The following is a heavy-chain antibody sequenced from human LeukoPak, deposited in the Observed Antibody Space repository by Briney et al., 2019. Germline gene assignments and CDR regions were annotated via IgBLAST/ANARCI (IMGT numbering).Heavy chain of an antibody. Sequence: GASVKVSCTTSGYTFTVNYLTWLRQAPGQGFEWMGWISPTNGATNFAQKFHGRLTMTGDTYINTVYMELTGLTSDDTAVYFCARGGATVVVTRADWFDAWGQGTLVTVSS. CDR1: GYTFTVNY. D-gene: IGHD3-22*01. CDR2: ISPTNGAT. J-gene: IGHJ5*02. CDR3: ARGGATVVVTRADWFDA. V-gene: IGHV1-2*02.